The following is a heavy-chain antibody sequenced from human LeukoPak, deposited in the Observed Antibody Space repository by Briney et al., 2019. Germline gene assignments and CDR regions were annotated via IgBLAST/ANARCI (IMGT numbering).Heavy chain of an antibody. D-gene: IGHD2-21*01. CDR2: LNPNSGDN. CDR1: GYGFSDYY. Sequence: GASVKVSCKASGYGFSDYYMHWVRQAPGQGLEDMGWLNPNSGDNSCAQKFQGRVSMTRDTSITTLYMELTSLRSDDTAVYFCARGGGIQSCGGKTCFRGFVYWGQGTLVTVSS. J-gene: IGHJ4*02. CDR3: ARGGGIQSCGGKTCFRGFVY. V-gene: IGHV1-2*02.